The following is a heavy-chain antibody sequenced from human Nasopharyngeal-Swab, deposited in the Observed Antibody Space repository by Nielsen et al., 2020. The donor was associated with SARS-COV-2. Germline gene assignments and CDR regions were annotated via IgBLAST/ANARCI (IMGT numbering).Heavy chain of an antibody. J-gene: IGHJ6*02. CDR3: AAAKAARQGYYYYGMDV. Sequence: SVKVSCKASGFTFTSSAVQWVRQARGQRLEWIGWIVVGSGNTNYAQKFQERVTITRDMSTSTAYMELSSLRSEDTAVYYCAAAKAARQGYYYYGMDVWGQETTVTVSS. D-gene: IGHD6-6*01. V-gene: IGHV1-58*01. CDR2: IVVGSGNT. CDR1: GFTFTSSA.